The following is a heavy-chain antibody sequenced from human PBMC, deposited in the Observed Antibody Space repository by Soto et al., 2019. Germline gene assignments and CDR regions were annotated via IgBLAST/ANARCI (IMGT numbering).Heavy chain of an antibody. Sequence: GSGPTLVNPPQTLTLTCTFSGFSLTTSGEAVGWIRQPPGKALEWLALIYWDDDKRSSPSLKSRLTITKHTSKNQVVLTMTNMDPVDTATYYCAHIPGSGQLLYSYYYYMDVWGKGTTVTVTS. J-gene: IGHJ6*03. CDR3: AHIPGSGQLLYSYYYYMDV. CDR2: IYWDDDK. D-gene: IGHD3-10*01. V-gene: IGHV2-5*02. CDR1: GFSLTTSGEA.